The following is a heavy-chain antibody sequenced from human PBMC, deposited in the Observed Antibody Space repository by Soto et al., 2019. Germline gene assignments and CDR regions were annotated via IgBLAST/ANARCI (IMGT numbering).Heavy chain of an antibody. J-gene: IGHJ4*02. CDR2: IYYSGST. D-gene: IGHD2-15*01. CDR1: GGSISSSSYY. V-gene: IGHV4-39*01. CDR3: ARKALCSGGSCHPGQFDY. Sequence: PSETLSLTCTVSGGSISSSSYYWGWIRQPPGKGLEWIGSIYYSGSTYYNPSLKSRVTISVDTSKNQFSLKLSSVTAADTAVYYCARKALCSGGSCHPGQFDYWGQGTLVTRLL.